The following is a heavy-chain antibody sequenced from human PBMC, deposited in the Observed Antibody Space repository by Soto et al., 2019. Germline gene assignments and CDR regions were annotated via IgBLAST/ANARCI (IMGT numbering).Heavy chain of an antibody. V-gene: IGHV3-30*03. CDR2: ISYDGSNK. Sequence: GGSLRLSCAASGFTFSSYGMHWVRQAPGKGLEWVAVISYDGSNKYYADSVKGRFTISRDNSKNTLYLQMNSLRAEDTAVYYCASAARIGYWGQGTLVTV. D-gene: IGHD6-6*01. CDR1: GFTFSSYG. J-gene: IGHJ4*02. CDR3: ASAARIGY.